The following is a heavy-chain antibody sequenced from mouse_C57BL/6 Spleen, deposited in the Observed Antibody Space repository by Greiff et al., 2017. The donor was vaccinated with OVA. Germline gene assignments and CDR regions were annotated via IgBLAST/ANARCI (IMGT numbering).Heavy chain of an antibody. V-gene: IGHV1-80*01. Sequence: QVQLKESGAELVKPGASVKISCKASGYAFSSYWMNWVKQRPGKGLEWIGQIYPGDGDTNYNGKFKGKATLTADKSSSTAYMQLSSLTSEDSAVYFCARIYGNYLGYFDYWGQGTTLTVSS. CDR1: GYAFSSYW. J-gene: IGHJ2*01. CDR2: IYPGDGDT. CDR3: ARIYGNYLGYFDY. D-gene: IGHD2-1*01.